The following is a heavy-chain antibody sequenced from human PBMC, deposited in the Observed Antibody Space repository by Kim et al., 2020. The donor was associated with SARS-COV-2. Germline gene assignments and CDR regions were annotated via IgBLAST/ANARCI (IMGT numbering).Heavy chain of an antibody. CDR1: GGSISSGGYY. Sequence: SETLSLTCTVSGGSISSGGYYWSWIRQHPGKGLEWIGYIYYSGSTYYNPSLKSRVTISVDTSKNQFSLKLSSVTAADTAVYYCARDICYGDYCGWFDPWGQGTLVTVSS. J-gene: IGHJ5*02. CDR3: ARDICYGDYCGWFDP. V-gene: IGHV4-31*03. D-gene: IGHD4-17*01. CDR2: IYYSGST.